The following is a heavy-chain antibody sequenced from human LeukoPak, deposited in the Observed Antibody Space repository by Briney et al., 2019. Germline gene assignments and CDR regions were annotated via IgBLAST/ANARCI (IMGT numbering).Heavy chain of an antibody. Sequence: GGSLRLSCAASGFHFSSYAMSWVRQAPGKGLDGVSAISGSGGSTYYADSVKGRFTISRDNSKNTLYLQMNSLRAEDTAVYYCVRGSGSYYNDGDYWGQGTLVTVSS. CDR3: VRGSGSYYNDGDY. CDR2: ISGSGGST. D-gene: IGHD3-10*01. CDR1: GFHFSSYA. J-gene: IGHJ4*02. V-gene: IGHV3-23*01.